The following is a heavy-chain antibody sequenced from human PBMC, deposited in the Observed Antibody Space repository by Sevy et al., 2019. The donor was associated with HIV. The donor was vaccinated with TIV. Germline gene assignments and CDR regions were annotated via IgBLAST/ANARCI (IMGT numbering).Heavy chain of an antibody. CDR2: INSAGNT. CDR1: GITVSNKY. D-gene: IGHD5-18*01. Sequence: GGSLRLSCAASGITVSNKYMSWVRQAPGKGLEWVSLINSAGNTYYAASAKGRFTISRDNSNNTLDLQMNRLTAEDTAVYYCLTGRGYLQDSWGQGTLVTVSS. CDR3: LTGRGYLQDS. V-gene: IGHV3-66*02. J-gene: IGHJ4*02.